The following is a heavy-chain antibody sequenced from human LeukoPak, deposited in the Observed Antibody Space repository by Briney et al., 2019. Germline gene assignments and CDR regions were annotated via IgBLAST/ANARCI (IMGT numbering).Heavy chain of an antibody. CDR2: IKEDGKDK. CDR1: GFIFGRYW. J-gene: IGHJ5*02. V-gene: IGHV3-7*01. CDR3: ARDRGRGFDL. Sequence: GGSLRLSCAASGFIFGRYWMTWVRQAPGKGLEWVANIKEDGKDKYYVDSVRGRFTIPKDNAKNSLYVQMNSLRADDTAVYYCARDRGRGFDLWGQGTLVTVSS.